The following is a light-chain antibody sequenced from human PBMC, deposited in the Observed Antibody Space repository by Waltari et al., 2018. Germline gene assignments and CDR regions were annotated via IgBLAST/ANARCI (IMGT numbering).Light chain of an antibody. J-gene: IGLJ3*02. V-gene: IGLV8-61*01. CDR3: VLYMGSGIWV. Sequence: QTVVTQEPSFSVSPGGTVTLTCGLSSGSVSSSYYPSWYQQTPGQAPRTLIYNTNTRSSAVPDRFSGSILGNKAALTITGAQADDESDYFCVLYMGSGIWVFGGGTKLTVL. CDR1: SGSVSSSYY. CDR2: NTN.